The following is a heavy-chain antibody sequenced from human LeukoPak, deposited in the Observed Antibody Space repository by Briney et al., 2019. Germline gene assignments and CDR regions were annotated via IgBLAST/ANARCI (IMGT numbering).Heavy chain of an antibody. CDR1: GGTFSSYA. V-gene: IGHV1-69*01. CDR2: IIPIFGTA. J-gene: IGHJ6*03. CDR3: ARDGYNLDYYYYMDV. D-gene: IGHD5-24*01. Sequence: ASVKVSCKASGGTFSSYAIRWVRQAPGQGLEWMGGIIPIFGTANYVQKFQGRVTITADESTSTAYMELSSLGSEDTAVYYCARDGYNLDYYYYMDVWGKGTTVTVSS.